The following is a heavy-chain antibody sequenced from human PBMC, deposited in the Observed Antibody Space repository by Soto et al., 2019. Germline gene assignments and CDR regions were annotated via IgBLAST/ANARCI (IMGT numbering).Heavy chain of an antibody. CDR1: GGSISIGGYY. Sequence: PSETLSLTCTVSGGSISIGGYYWSCVRQHPGKGLEWIGYIYYSGSTYYNPSLKSRVTISVDTSKNQFSLKLSSVTAADTAVYYCAREGSPHYYDSSGYTYGMDVWGQGTTVTVSS. J-gene: IGHJ6*02. CDR2: IYYSGST. V-gene: IGHV4-31*03. CDR3: AREGSPHYYDSSGYTYGMDV. D-gene: IGHD3-22*01.